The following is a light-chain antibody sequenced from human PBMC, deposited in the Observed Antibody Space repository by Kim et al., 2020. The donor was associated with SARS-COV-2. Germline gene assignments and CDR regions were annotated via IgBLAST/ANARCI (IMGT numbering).Light chain of an antibody. V-gene: IGLV3-19*01. CDR3: ASRDSSGDHLL. CDR2: GKI. J-gene: IGLJ3*02. CDR1: FLRTYF. Sequence: ALVQTVRITGQGEFLRTYFTSWYLQKRRQAPVLVIYGKITRPSGIPDRFSGSFSGNTASLTSTGTQVEDEADYYCASRDSSGDHLLFGGGTQLSVL.